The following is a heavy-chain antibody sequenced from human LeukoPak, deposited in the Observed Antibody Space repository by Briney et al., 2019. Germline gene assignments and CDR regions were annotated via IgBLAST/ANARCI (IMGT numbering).Heavy chain of an antibody. V-gene: IGHV3-23*01. D-gene: IGHD3-10*01. CDR2: ISVSGENA. J-gene: IGHJ4*02. CDR3: AKYGSGTYYNGLH. Sequence: GGSLRLSCAASGFTFSSYAMTWVRQAPGKGLQWVSTISVSGENAYYADSVKGRFTISRDISKSTLYLQMNSLRDEDTALYYCAKYGSGTYYNGLHWGQGTLVTVSS. CDR1: GFTFSSYA.